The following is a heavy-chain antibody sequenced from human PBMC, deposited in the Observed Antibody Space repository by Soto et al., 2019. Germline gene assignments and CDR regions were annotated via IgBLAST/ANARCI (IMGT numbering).Heavy chain of an antibody. Sequence: SETLSLTCAVYGGSFSGYYWSWIRQPPGKGLEWIGEINHSGSTNYNPSLKSRVTISVDTSKDQFSLKRSSVTAADTAVYYCARGSNRDSSGYWDYYYYGMDVWGQGTTVTVSS. V-gene: IGHV4-34*01. CDR2: INHSGST. J-gene: IGHJ6*02. CDR3: ARGSNRDSSGYWDYYYYGMDV. D-gene: IGHD3-22*01. CDR1: GGSFSGYY.